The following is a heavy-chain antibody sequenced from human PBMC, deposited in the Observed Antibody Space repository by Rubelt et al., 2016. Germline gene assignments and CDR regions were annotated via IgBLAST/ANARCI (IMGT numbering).Heavy chain of an antibody. CDR1: GYTFTTFG. D-gene: IGHD1/OR15-1a*01. CDR2: ISADDGYT. V-gene: IGHV1-18*01. J-gene: IGHJ4*02. CDR3: AITDRNNAIDY. Sequence: QVQLVQSGAEVKKPGASVKVSCRTSGYTFTTFGIDWVRQAPGQGLEWVGWISADDGYTNYARNLQDRVTLTTDASTRTAYIGWSSLTPDDTAVYYCAITDRNNAIDYWGQGTPVTVSS.